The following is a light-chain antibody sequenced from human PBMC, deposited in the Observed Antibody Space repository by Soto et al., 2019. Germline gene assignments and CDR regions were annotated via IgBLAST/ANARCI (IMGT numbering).Light chain of an antibody. J-gene: IGLJ2*01. CDR2: DVN. CDR1: SSDVGGYHY. CDR3: SSYTSSSTPV. V-gene: IGLV2-11*01. Sequence: QSALTQPRSVSGSPGQSVTLSCTGTSSDVGGYHYVSWYQHHPGKAPKIIIYDVNKRPSGVPDRFSGSKSGNTASLTISGLQTEDEADYYCSSYTSSSTPVFGGGTKVTVL.